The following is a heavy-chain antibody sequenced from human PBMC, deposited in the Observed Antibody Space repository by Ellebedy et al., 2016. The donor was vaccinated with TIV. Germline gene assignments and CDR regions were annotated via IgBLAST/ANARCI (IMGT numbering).Heavy chain of an antibody. CDR3: AREGGRLSGYMDV. CDR2: ISHDNTRR. D-gene: IGHD1-26*01. V-gene: IGHV3-11*01. Sequence: GESLKISXAASGFNFSNYYMSWIRQAAGKGLEWVSYISHDNTRRFYTDSVKGRFTISRDNPKNSLYLQMDSLRAEDTAVYYCAREGGRLSGYMDVWGKGTTVTVSS. CDR1: GFNFSNYY. J-gene: IGHJ6*03.